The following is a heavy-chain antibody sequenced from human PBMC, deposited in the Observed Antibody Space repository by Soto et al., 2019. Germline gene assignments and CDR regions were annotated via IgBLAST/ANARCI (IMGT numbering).Heavy chain of an antibody. Sequence: SVNVSCKASGGTFSSYTISWVRQAPGQGLEWMGRIIPILGIANYAQKFQGRVTITADKSTSTAYMELSSLRSEDTAVYYCAREVRGDIAFDYWGQGTLVTVSS. D-gene: IGHD3-10*01. CDR2: IIPILGIA. CDR1: GGTFSSYT. J-gene: IGHJ4*02. CDR3: AREVRGDIAFDY. V-gene: IGHV1-69*04.